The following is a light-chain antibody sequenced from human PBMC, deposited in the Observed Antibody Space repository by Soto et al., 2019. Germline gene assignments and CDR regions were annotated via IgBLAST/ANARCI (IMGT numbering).Light chain of an antibody. CDR2: AAS. V-gene: IGKV1-9*01. CDR1: QGISSY. Sequence: IQLTQSPSSLSASVGDRVTITCRASQGISSYLAWYQQKPGKAPKLLIYAASTLQSGVPSRFSGSGSGTAFPLTISSLQPEDFPTYYCQQLNSYPLTFGGGTKVDIK. J-gene: IGKJ4*01. CDR3: QQLNSYPLT.